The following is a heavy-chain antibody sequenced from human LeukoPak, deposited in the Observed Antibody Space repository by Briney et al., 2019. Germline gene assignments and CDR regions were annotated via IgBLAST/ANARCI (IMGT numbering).Heavy chain of an antibody. J-gene: IGHJ6*02. Sequence: VQPGRSLRLSCAASGFTFSSSAMHWVRQAPGKGLEWVAVIWYDGSNKYYADSVKGRFTISRDNSKNTLYLQMNSLRAEDTAVYYCARDYRSSGWYRLYYYYGMDVWGQGTTVTVSS. CDR1: GFTFSSSA. D-gene: IGHD6-19*01. CDR3: ARDYRSSGWYRLYYYYGMDV. V-gene: IGHV3-33*08. CDR2: IWYDGSNK.